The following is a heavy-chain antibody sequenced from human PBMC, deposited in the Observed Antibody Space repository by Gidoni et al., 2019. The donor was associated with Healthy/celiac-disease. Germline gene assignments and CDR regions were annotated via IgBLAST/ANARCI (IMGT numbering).Heavy chain of an antibody. Sequence: QVQLVESGGGVVQPGRSLSLSCAASGFTFSSYGMHWVRQAPGKGLEWVAVIWYDGSNKYYADSVKGRFTISRDNSKNTLYLQMNSLRAEDTAVYYCARGPLNWGYYYYYGMDVWGQGTTVTVSS. D-gene: IGHD7-27*01. CDR2: IWYDGSNK. V-gene: IGHV3-33*01. CDR1: GFTFSSYG. CDR3: ARGPLNWGYYYYYGMDV. J-gene: IGHJ6*02.